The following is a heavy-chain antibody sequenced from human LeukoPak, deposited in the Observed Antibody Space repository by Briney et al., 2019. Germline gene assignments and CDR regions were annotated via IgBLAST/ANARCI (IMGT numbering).Heavy chain of an antibody. Sequence: PSETLSLTCTVSDGSISSSSYYWGWIRQPPGKGLEWIGSIFYSGSTHYNPSLKSRVTISVDTSKNQFSLKLSSVTAADTAVYYCARGLSYGKPRFDYWGQGSLVTVSS. CDR3: ARGLSYGKPRFDY. CDR1: DGSISSSSYY. CDR2: IFYSGST. J-gene: IGHJ4*02. V-gene: IGHV4-39*07. D-gene: IGHD1-26*01.